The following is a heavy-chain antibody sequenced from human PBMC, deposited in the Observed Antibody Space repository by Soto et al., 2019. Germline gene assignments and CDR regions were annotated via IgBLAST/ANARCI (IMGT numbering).Heavy chain of an antibody. CDR1: GGSFSGYY. D-gene: IGHD2-2*01. CDR3: ARGSGAYRSSTSCYPRPYYYGMDV. Sequence: QVQLQQWGAGLLKPSETLSLTCAVYGGSFSGYYWSWIRQPPGKGLEWIGEINHSGSTNYNPSLKSRVTISVDASKNQFSLKLSSVTASDTAVYYCARGSGAYRSSTSCYPRPYYYGMDVWGQGTTVTVSS. V-gene: IGHV4-34*01. J-gene: IGHJ6*02. CDR2: INHSGST.